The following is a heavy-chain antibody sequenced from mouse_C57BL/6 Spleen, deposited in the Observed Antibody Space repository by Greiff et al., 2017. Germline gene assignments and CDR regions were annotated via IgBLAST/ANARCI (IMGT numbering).Heavy chain of an antibody. CDR2: IVPANGNT. V-gene: IGHV14-3*01. Sequence: EVQLQESVAELVRPGASVKLSCTASGFNIKHTYMHWVKQRPEQGLEWIGRIVPANGNTKYAPKLPGKATLTADTSSTTAFLQLSSLTSEETAIYYCVRNPTYYYGRSWYVDVWGTGTTVTVSA. J-gene: IGHJ1*03. CDR1: GFNIKHTY. D-gene: IGHD1-1*01. CDR3: VRNPTYYYGRSWYVDV.